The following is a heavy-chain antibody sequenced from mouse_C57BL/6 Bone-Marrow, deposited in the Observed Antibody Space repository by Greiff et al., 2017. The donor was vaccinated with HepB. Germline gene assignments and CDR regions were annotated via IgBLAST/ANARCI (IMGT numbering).Heavy chain of an antibody. CDR1: GYTFTDYY. J-gene: IGHJ4*01. Sequence: VKLMESGAELVRPGASVKLSCKASGYTFTDYYINWVKQRPGQGLEWIARIYPGSGNTYYNEKFKGKATLTAEKSSSTAYMQLSSLTSEDSAVYFCARRTGMAMDYWGQGTSVTVSS. CDR3: ARRTGMAMDY. V-gene: IGHV1-76*01. D-gene: IGHD4-1*01. CDR2: IYPGSGNT.